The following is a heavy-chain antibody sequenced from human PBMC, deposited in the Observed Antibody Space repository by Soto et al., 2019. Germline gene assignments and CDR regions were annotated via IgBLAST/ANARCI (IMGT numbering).Heavy chain of an antibody. Sequence: SETLSLTCTVSGGSISSGGYYWSWIRQHPGKGLEWIGYIYYSGSTYYNPSLKSRVTISVDTSKNQFSLKLSSVTAADTAVYYCARERGIVVVVAATEPWYYFDYWGQGALVTVSS. D-gene: IGHD2-15*01. J-gene: IGHJ4*02. V-gene: IGHV4-31*03. CDR1: GGSISSGGYY. CDR2: IYYSGST. CDR3: ARERGIVVVVAATEPWYYFDY.